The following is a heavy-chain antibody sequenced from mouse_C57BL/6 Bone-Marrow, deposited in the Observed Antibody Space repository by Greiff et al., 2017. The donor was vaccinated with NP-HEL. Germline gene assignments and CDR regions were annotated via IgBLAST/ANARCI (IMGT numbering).Heavy chain of an antibody. CDR1: GYTFTSYW. Sequence: QVQLQQPGAELVKPGASVKLSCKASGYTFTSYWMQWVKQRPGQGLEWIGEIDPSDSYTNYNQKFKGKATLTVDTASSTAYMQLSSLTSEDYAVYYCARLRGYWGQGTTLTVSS. V-gene: IGHV1-50*01. J-gene: IGHJ2*01. CDR2: IDPSDSYT. D-gene: IGHD1-1*01. CDR3: ARLRGY.